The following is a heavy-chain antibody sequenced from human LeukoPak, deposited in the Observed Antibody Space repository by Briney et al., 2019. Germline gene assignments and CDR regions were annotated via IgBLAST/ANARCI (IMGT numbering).Heavy chain of an antibody. J-gene: IGHJ4*02. Sequence: PGGTLRLSCAASGFTFSNYGMSWVRQAPGKGLEWVSSIRSSGDSTYYADSVKGRFTISRDNSKNTLYLQMSSLRAEDTAIYFCANVAFYYGSGTYVWGQGTLVTVSS. CDR3: ANVAFYYGSGTYV. CDR2: IRSSGDST. CDR1: GFTFSNYG. D-gene: IGHD3-10*01. V-gene: IGHV3-23*01.